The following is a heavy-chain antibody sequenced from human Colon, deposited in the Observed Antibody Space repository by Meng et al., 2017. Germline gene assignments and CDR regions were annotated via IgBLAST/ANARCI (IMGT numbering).Heavy chain of an antibody. J-gene: IGHJ4*02. CDR3: ARDTLYGTDY. CDR2: MSDSGTT. D-gene: IGHD4-17*01. V-gene: IGHV4-31*03. Sequence: HVHLHESGPGLVRPSADLSLVCTVSGGSIKSGGYHWSWVRQHPGKGLEYIGFMSDSGTTDYNPSLRSRVSISEIGSSKNQFSLTLRSVTAADTATYFCARDTLYGTDYWGQGVLVTVSS. CDR1: GGSIKSGGYH.